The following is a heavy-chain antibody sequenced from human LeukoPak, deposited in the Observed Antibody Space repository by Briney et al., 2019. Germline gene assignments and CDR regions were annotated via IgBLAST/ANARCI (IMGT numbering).Heavy chain of an antibody. Sequence: SETLSLTCTVSGGSISSYYWSWIRQPPGKGLEWIGYIYYSGSTNYNPSLKGRVTISVDTSKNQFSLKVNSVTAADTATYYCAREVAAGSYRGFDYWGQGTLVTVSS. CDR3: AREVAAGSYRGFDY. J-gene: IGHJ4*02. CDR1: GGSISSYY. D-gene: IGHD6-19*01. CDR2: IYYSGST. V-gene: IGHV4-59*12.